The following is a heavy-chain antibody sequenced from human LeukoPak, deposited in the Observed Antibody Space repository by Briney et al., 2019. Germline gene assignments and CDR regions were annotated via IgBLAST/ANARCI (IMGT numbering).Heavy chain of an antibody. J-gene: IGHJ4*02. D-gene: IGHD3-22*01. CDR1: GFTFSSYS. CDR3: ARERRIYDSSGYYSAFDY. Sequence: PGGSLRLSCAASGFTFSSYSMNWVRQAPGKGLEWVSSISSSSSYIYYADSVKGRFTISRDNAKNSLYLQMNSLRAEDTAVYYCARERRIYDSSGYYSAFDYWGQGTLVTVSS. V-gene: IGHV3-21*01. CDR2: ISSSSSYI.